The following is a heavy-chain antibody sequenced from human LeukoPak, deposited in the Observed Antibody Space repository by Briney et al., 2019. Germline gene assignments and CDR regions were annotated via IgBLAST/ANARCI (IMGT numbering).Heavy chain of an antibody. CDR2: INEDGRET. CDR3: AREVDYHDTLTGNSPAFYYYGMDV. D-gene: IGHD3-9*01. J-gene: IGHJ6*02. Sequence: GGSLRLSCVVSGFTFRRYWMSWVRQAPGKGLEWVANINEDGRETHYVDSSKGRFTISRDSAKNSLYLEMNSLRAEDTAVFYCAREVDYHDTLTGNSPAFYYYGMDVWGQGTPVTVSS. V-gene: IGHV3-7*05. CDR1: GFTFRRYW.